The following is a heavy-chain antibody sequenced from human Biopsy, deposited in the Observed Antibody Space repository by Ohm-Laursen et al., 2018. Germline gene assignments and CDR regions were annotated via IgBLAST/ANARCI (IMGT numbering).Heavy chain of an antibody. CDR3: ARGSGYSKLDV. D-gene: IGHD6-25*01. Sequence: GTLSLTCAVYGGSFSGYYWSWIRQPPGKGLEWIGEINHRGSTNYNPSLKSRVTISVDTSKNQFSLKLRSVTAADTAIYYCARGSGYSKLDVWGQGTTVTVSS. V-gene: IGHV4-34*01. CDR2: INHRGST. J-gene: IGHJ6*02. CDR1: GGSFSGYY.